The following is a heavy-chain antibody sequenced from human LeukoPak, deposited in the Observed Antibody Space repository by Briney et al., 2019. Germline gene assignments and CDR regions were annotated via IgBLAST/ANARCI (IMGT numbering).Heavy chain of an antibody. CDR1: GGSFSSSPYY. V-gene: IGHV4-39*02. D-gene: IGHD3-22*01. Sequence: PSETLSLTCTVSGGSFSSSPYYWGWVRQPPGMGLEWIGSIFYSGNTYYNPSLESRVTISVDTSKNQFSLNLSSVTAANTAVYYCARDYYDSSGYYAALNYWGQGTLVTVSS. CDR2: IFYSGNT. CDR3: ARDYYDSSGYYAALNY. J-gene: IGHJ4*02.